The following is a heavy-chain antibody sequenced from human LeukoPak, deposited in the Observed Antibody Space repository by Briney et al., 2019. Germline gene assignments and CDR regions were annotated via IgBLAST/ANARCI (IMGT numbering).Heavy chain of an antibody. CDR3: ASTKRDGDYYYYMDV. CDR2: IYYSGST. V-gene: IGHV4-59*01. J-gene: IGHJ6*03. Sequence: SETLSLTCTVSGGSISSYYWSWIRQPPGKGLEWIGYIYYSGSTNYNPSLKSRVTISVDTSKNQFSLKLSSVTAADTAVYYCASTKRDGDYYYYMDVWGKGTTVTVSS. CDR1: GGSISSYY. D-gene: IGHD1-1*01.